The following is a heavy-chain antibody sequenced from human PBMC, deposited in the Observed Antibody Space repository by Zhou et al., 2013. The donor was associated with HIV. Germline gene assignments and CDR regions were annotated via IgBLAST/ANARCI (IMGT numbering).Heavy chain of an antibody. CDR1: GGTFSSYA. D-gene: IGHD1-20*01. Sequence: QVQLVQSGAEVKKPGSSVKVSCKASGGTFSSYAISWVRQAPGQGLEWMGRIIPILGIANYAQKFQGRVTITADKSTSTAYMELSSLRSEDTAVYYCARASRITGNRYYMDVWGKGTTVTVSS. V-gene: IGHV1-69*04. CDR3: ARASRITGNRYYMDV. J-gene: IGHJ6*03. CDR2: IIPILGIA.